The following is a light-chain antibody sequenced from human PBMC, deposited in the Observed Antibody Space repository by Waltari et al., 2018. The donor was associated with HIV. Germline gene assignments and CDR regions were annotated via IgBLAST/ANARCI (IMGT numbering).Light chain of an antibody. Sequence: IQMTQSPSILSASVGDRVTITCRASQNVDSWLAWYQQRPGKAPKLLLYKASTLQYGVPARFTGSGSGTNFTLTINSLHPDDFATYYCQQYNSDFYTFGLGTRLDLK. J-gene: IGKJ2*01. CDR1: QNVDSW. CDR2: KAS. CDR3: QQYNSDFYT. V-gene: IGKV1-5*03.